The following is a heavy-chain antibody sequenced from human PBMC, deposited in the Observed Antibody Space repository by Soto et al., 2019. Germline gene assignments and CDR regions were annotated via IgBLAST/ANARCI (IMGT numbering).Heavy chain of an antibody. V-gene: IGHV3-23*01. J-gene: IGHJ4*02. CDR1: AFTFNYYG. CDR3: AEETGHRGPYAY. CDR2: ISGSGDNT. D-gene: IGHD4-17*01. Sequence: EVQLLESGGGLVQPGGSLRLSCAASAFTFNYYGMNWVRKAPGKGLEWVSAISGSGDNTYYADSVKGRFTISRDNSKNILFLQMNSLRAEDTAVYYCAEETGHRGPYAYWGQGTLVTVSS.